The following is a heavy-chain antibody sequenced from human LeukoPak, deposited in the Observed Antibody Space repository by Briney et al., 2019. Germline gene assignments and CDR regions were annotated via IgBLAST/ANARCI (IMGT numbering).Heavy chain of an antibody. V-gene: IGHV3-30*01. J-gene: IGHJ5*02. CDR1: GFTFSSYA. Sequence: GGSLRLSCAASGFTFSSYAMHWVRQAPGKGLEWVAVISYDGSNKYYADSVKGRFTISRDNSKNTLYLQMNRLRAEDTAVYYCARSNDFWSGYTHPWGQGTLVTVSS. CDR3: ARSNDFWSGYTHP. CDR2: ISYDGSNK. D-gene: IGHD3-3*01.